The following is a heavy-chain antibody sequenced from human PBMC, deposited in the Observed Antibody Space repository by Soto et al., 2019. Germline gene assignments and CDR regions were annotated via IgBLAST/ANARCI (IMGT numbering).Heavy chain of an antibody. CDR2: ISSSSSYI. J-gene: IGHJ4*02. Sequence: GGSLRLSCAASGFTFSSYSMNWVRQAPGKGLEWVSSISSSSSYIYYADSVKGRFTISRDNAKNSLYLQMNSLRAEDTAVYYCARAKGPMVRGVIGYWGQGTLVTVSS. D-gene: IGHD3-10*01. CDR1: GFTFSSYS. V-gene: IGHV3-21*01. CDR3: ARAKGPMVRGVIGY.